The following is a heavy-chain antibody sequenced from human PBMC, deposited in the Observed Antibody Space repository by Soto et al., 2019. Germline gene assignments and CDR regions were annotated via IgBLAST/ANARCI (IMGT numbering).Heavy chain of an antibody. V-gene: IGHV4-4*02. CDR1: GGSISSTNW. D-gene: IGHD6-13*01. CDR2: IYHSGTT. Sequence: QVQLQESGPGLVKPSGTLSLTCAVSGGSISSTNWWTWVRQSPGRGLEWIGEIYHSGTTKYSPSLKSRVNIAVDMSTNHLSLTLISVTAADTAVYYCAFPATADFDYWGKGILVTVSS. J-gene: IGHJ4*02. CDR3: AFPATADFDY.